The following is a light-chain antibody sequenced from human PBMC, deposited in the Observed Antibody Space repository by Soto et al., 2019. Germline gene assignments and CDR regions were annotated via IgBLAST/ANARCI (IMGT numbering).Light chain of an antibody. Sequence: QPASVSGSPGQSITISCTGTSSDVGGYNYVSWYQHHPGKAPKLIIYEVTNRPSGVSNRFSGSKSGNTASLTISGLQAEDEADYYCISYTSGTSPYVFGTGTKLTVL. CDR1: SSDVGGYNY. CDR2: EVT. V-gene: IGLV2-14*01. J-gene: IGLJ1*01. CDR3: ISYTSGTSPYV.